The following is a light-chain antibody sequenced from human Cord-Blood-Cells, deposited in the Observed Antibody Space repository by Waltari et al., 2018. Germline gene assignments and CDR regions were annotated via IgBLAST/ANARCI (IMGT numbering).Light chain of an antibody. Sequence: QSVLTQPPSVSGAPGQRVTISCTGSSSNIGAGYDVHWYQQLPGTAPKLLIYGNSNRPSGVPDRFSGCKSGTSASLAITGLQAEDEADYYCQSYDSSLSVVFGGGTTLTVL. CDR3: QSYDSSLSVV. V-gene: IGLV1-40*01. J-gene: IGLJ2*01. CDR1: SSNIGAGYD. CDR2: GNS.